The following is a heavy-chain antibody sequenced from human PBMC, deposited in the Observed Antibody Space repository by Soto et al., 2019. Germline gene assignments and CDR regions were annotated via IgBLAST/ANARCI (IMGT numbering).Heavy chain of an antibody. D-gene: IGHD3-10*01. Sequence: QVQLQESGPRLVSPSQTLSLTCTVSGGSISSAAYCWSWIRQSPDKGLEWIGHIYDGGTTYSSPSLKSRVTISADPSETQFALKLNSVSGADTAVYYCARGPSGDKVDYWGQGIQVTVSS. V-gene: IGHV4-30-4*01. CDR3: ARGPSGDKVDY. J-gene: IGHJ4*02. CDR2: IYDGGTT. CDR1: GGSISSAAYC.